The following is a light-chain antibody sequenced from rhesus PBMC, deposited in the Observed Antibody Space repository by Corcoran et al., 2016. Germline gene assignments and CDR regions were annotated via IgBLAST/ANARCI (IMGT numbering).Light chain of an antibody. Sequence: DIQMTQSPSSLSASVGDRVTITCRASQGISRYLAWYQQKPGKAPKPLIYYASNLESGVPSRFSGSGSGTEFTLTISSLQPEDCATYYCQQYNSDPYSFGQGTKVEIK. J-gene: IGKJ2*01. V-gene: IGKV1-37*01. CDR3: QQYNSDPYS. CDR2: YAS. CDR1: QGISRY.